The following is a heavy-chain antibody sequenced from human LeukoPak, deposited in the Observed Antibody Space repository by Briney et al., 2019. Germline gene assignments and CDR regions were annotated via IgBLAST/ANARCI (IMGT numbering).Heavy chain of an antibody. J-gene: IGHJ4*02. Sequence: GGSLRLPCAASGFTFSSYGMHWVRQAPGKGLEWVAVIWNDGSNKYYADFVKGRFTISRDQSKNTLSLQMNSLRAEDTAVYYCARSRGGSSSGVGDNFDYWGQGTLVTVSS. CDR2: IWNDGSNK. CDR3: ARSRGGSSSGVGDNFDY. V-gene: IGHV3-33*01. CDR1: GFTFSSYG. D-gene: IGHD6-6*01.